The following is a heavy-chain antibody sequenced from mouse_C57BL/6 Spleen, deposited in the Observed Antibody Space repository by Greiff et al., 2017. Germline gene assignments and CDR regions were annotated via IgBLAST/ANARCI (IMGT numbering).Heavy chain of an antibody. D-gene: IGHD1-1*01. V-gene: IGHV1-52*01. J-gene: IGHJ2*01. Sequence: VQLQQPGAELVRPGSSVKLSCKASGYTFTSYWMHWVKQRPIQGLEWIGNIDPSDSDTHYNQKFKDKATLTVDKSSSTAYMQLSSLTSEDSAVYYCARGGFIPGYWGQGTTLTVSS. CDR1: GYTFTSYW. CDR3: ARGGFIPGY. CDR2: IDPSDSDT.